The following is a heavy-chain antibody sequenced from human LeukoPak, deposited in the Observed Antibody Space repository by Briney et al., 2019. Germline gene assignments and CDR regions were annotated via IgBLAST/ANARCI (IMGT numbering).Heavy chain of an antibody. J-gene: IGHJ3*02. CDR1: GFSLSTSGVG. CDR2: IYWNDDK. Sequence: SGPTLVNPTQTLTLTCTFSGFSLSTSGVGVGWIRQPPGKALEWLALIYWNDDKRYSPSLKSRLTITKDTSKNQVVLTMTNMDPADTATYYCAHRPIGPFLIAARPYDAFDIWGQGTMVTVPS. CDR3: AHRPIGPFLIAARPYDAFDI. D-gene: IGHD6-6*01. V-gene: IGHV2-5*01.